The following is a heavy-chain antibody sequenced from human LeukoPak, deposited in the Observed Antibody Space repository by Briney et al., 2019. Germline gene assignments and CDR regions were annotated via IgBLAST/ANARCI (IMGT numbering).Heavy chain of an antibody. V-gene: IGHV3-7*01. D-gene: IGHD6-13*01. Sequence: GSLRLSCEASGFTFRDYWMTWVRQAPGKGLEWVANVKQDGTEKFYVDSVKGRFTISRDNGKNSLYLQMNSLRVEDTAIYYCARAGGTSWADYWGQGTLVTVSS. CDR1: GFTFRDYW. CDR2: VKQDGTEK. J-gene: IGHJ4*02. CDR3: ARAGGTSWADY.